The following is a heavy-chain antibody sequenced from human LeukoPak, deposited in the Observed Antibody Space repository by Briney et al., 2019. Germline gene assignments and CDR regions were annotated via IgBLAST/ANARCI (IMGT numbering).Heavy chain of an antibody. CDR3: ATDQSGGYFNDAFDI. Sequence: SVKVSCKASGFTFTSSAMQWVRQARGQRLEWIGWIVVGRGNADYAQKFQERVTITRDMSTSTVYMEVSSLRSDDAAVYYCATDQSGGYFNDAFDIWGQGTMVTVSS. J-gene: IGHJ3*02. V-gene: IGHV1-58*02. CDR2: IVVGRGNA. CDR1: GFTFTSSA. D-gene: IGHD2-15*01.